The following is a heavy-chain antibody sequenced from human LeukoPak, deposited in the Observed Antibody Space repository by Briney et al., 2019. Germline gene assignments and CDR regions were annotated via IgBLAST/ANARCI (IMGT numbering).Heavy chain of an antibody. CDR3: AKDRIEVAGTNWFDP. D-gene: IGHD6-19*01. V-gene: IGHV3-23*01. Sequence: GGSLRLSCATSGFTFSSFAMSWVRQAPGKGLEWVSTISGSGATTYYADSVKGRFTISRDNSKNTLYLQMSSLRAEDTAVYYCAKDRIEVAGTNWFDPWGQGTLVTVSS. CDR2: ISGSGATT. J-gene: IGHJ5*02. CDR1: GFTFSSFA.